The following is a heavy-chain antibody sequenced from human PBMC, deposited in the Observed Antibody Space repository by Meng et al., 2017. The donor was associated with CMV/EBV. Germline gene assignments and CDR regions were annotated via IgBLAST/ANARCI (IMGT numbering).Heavy chain of an antibody. CDR3: ARVGYSNYEPLYYYYGMDV. V-gene: IGHV3-21*01. J-gene: IGHJ6*02. D-gene: IGHD4-11*01. CDR2: ISSSSSYI. Sequence: GESLKISCAASGFTFSGYSMNWVRQAPGKGLEWVSSISSSSSYIYYADSVKGRFTISRDNAKNSLYLQMNSLRAEDTAVYYCARVGYSNYEPLYYYYGMDVWGQGTTVTVSS. CDR1: GFTFSGYS.